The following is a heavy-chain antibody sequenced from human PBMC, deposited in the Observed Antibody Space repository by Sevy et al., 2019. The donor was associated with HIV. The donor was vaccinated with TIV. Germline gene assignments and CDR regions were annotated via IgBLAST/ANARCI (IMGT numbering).Heavy chain of an antibody. Sequence: GGSLRLSCAASGFTFSSYAMHWVRQAPGKGLEWVAVISYDGSNKYYADSVKGRFTISRDNSKNTLYLKMNSLRAEDTAVYYCARPYCGGDCYSSYYYYGMDVWGQGTTVTVSS. CDR1: GFTFSSYA. V-gene: IGHV3-30-3*01. J-gene: IGHJ6*02. CDR2: ISYDGSNK. D-gene: IGHD2-21*02. CDR3: ARPYCGGDCYSSYYYYGMDV.